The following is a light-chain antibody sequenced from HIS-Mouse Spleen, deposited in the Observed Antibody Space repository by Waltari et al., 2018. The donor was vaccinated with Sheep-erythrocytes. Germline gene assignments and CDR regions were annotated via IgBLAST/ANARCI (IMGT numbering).Light chain of an antibody. V-gene: IGLV2-8*01. CDR3: SSYAGSNNWV. CDR1: SSDVGGYNY. Sequence: QSALTQPPSASGSPGQSVTISCTGTSSDVGGYNYVSWSQQHPGKAPKLMIYEVSKRPTGGPNRVVGSKSGDTASLTVPGLQAEDEADYYCSSYAGSNNWVFGGGTKLTVL. J-gene: IGLJ3*02. CDR2: EVS.